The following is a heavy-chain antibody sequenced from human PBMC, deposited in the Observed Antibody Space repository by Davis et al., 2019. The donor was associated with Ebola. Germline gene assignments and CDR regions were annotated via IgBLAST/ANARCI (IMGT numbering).Heavy chain of an antibody. CDR3: AKLKWFLLDY. J-gene: IGHJ4*02. CDR2: ISSSGDKI. D-gene: IGHD3-22*01. CDR1: GFTFSSYA. V-gene: IGHV3-23*01. Sequence: GESLKISCAASGFTFSSYAMSWVRQAPGKGLEWVSGISSSGDKIYYADSVKGRFTISRDNSKNTLYLQMNSLRPEDTAVYYCAKLKWFLLDYWGQGTLVTVSS.